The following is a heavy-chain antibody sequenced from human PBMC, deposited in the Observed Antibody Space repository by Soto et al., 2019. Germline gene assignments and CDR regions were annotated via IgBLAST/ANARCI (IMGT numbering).Heavy chain of an antibody. CDR2: ITSNAEST. CDR3: AKGGPTTIEPFES. CDR1: GFTFSSSA. V-gene: IGHV3-64D*06. J-gene: IGHJ4*02. D-gene: IGHD1-26*01. Sequence: GGSLRLSCSVSGFTFSSSAMHWVRQAPGKGLEYISTITSNAESTYYTDSVKGRFTISRDNSKNTLFLQMSSLRADDTSLYYCAKGGPTTIEPFESWGQGTLVTVSS.